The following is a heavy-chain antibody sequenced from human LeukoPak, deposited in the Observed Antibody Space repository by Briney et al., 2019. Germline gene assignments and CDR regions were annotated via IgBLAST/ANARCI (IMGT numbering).Heavy chain of an antibody. V-gene: IGHV3-21*01. CDR2: ISSSSSYI. J-gene: IGHJ4*02. CDR1: GFTFSSYS. Sequence: VGSLRLSCAASGFTFSSYSMNWVRQAPGKGLEWVSSISSSSSYIYYADSVKGRFTISRDNAKNSLYLQMNSLRAEDTAVYYCARSSGWYFDYWGQGTLVTVSS. D-gene: IGHD6-19*01. CDR3: ARSSGWYFDY.